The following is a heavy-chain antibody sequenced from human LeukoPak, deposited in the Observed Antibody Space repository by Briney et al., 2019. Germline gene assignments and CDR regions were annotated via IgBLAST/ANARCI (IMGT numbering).Heavy chain of an antibody. CDR1: GGSINSFY. D-gene: IGHD4-23*01. CDR2: VYSSGST. CDR3: ARRTVVLDF. Sequence: SETLSLTCTVSGGSINSFYWSWIRQPPGKGLEWIGYVYSSGSTTYNPSLKSRVTISVDTSKNQFSLKLSSVTAADTAVYYCARRTVVLDFWGLGTLVTVSS. V-gene: IGHV4-59*01. J-gene: IGHJ4*02.